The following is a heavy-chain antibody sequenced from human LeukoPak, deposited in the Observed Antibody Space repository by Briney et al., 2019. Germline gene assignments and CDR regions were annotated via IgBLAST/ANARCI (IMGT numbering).Heavy chain of an antibody. CDR3: AKGSYAPYYLDS. CDR2: LSWNSGTI. V-gene: IGHV3-9*01. Sequence: PGRSLRLSCAASGFTLDDYAMHWVRQAPGKGLEWVSGLSWNSGTIAYAESVKGRFTISRDNAKNSLYLQMNNLRPEDTAFYYCAKGSYAPYYLDSWGQGTLVTVSS. D-gene: IGHD2-2*01. J-gene: IGHJ4*02. CDR1: GFTLDDYA.